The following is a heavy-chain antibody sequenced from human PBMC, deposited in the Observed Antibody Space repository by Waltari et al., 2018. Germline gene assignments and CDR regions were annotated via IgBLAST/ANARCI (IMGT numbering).Heavy chain of an antibody. Sequence: EVQLVESGGGLVQPGGSLRLSCAASGFTFSSSEMIWFRGAPGKGLGWVSYISSSGSTIYDADSGKGRFTISRDNAKNSLYLQMNSLRAEDTAVYYCARTSYGTGFFFDYWGQGTLVTVSS. J-gene: IGHJ4*02. CDR2: ISSSGSTI. V-gene: IGHV3-48*03. CDR3: ARTSYGTGFFFDY. CDR1: GFTFSSSE. D-gene: IGHD5-18*01.